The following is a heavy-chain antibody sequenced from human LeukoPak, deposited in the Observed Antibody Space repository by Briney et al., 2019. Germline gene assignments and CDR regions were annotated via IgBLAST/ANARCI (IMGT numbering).Heavy chain of an antibody. V-gene: IGHV3-30*03. J-gene: IGHJ4*02. CDR3: ARVGGSYSYYFDY. CDR2: ISYDGSNK. CDR1: GFTFSSNV. D-gene: IGHD1-26*01. Sequence: PGRSLRLSCAASGFTFSSNVMYWVRQAPGKGLEWVAVISYDGSNKYYADSVKGRFTISRDNPKNTVYLQMNSLRAEDTAVYYCARVGGSYSYYFDYWGQGTLVTASS.